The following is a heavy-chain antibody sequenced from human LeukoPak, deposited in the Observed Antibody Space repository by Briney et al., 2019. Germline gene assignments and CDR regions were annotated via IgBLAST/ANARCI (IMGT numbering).Heavy chain of an antibody. J-gene: IGHJ4*02. Sequence: SETLSLTCTVSGGSISSSSYYWGWIRQPPGKGLEWIGSIYYSGSTYYNPSLKSRVTISVDTSKNQFSLKLSSVTAADTAVYYCGRSAGFVHFDYWGQGTLVTVSS. CDR1: GGSISSSSYY. CDR2: IYYSGST. D-gene: IGHD3-16*01. CDR3: GRSAGFVHFDY. V-gene: IGHV4-39*01.